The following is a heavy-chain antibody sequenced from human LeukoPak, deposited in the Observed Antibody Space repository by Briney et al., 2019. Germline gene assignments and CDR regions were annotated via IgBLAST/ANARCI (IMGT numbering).Heavy chain of an antibody. CDR2: ISSSGSTI. D-gene: IGHD3-9*01. Sequence: GGSLRLSCAASGFTFSSYEMNWVRQAPGKGLEWVSYISSSGSTIYYAGSVKGRFTISRDNAKNSLYLQMNSLRAEDTAVYYCLAGYDILTGYYDAYYYYGMDVWGKGTTVTVSS. J-gene: IGHJ6*04. CDR3: LAGYDILTGYYDAYYYYGMDV. CDR1: GFTFSSYE. V-gene: IGHV3-48*03.